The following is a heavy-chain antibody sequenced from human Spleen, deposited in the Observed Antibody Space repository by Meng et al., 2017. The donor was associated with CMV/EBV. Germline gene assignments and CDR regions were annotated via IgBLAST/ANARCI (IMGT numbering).Heavy chain of an antibody. CDR3: ARQRLDNYYYYGMDV. CDR2: IYYSGGT. J-gene: IGHJ6*02. D-gene: IGHD6-25*01. V-gene: IGHV4-61*01. Sequence: SETLSLTCTVSGGSVSSGTYYWIWIRQPPGKGLEWIGYIYYSGGTNYNPSLKSRVAISVDTSKNRISLKLSSVTAADTAVYYCARQRLDNYYYYGMDVWGQGTTVTVSS. CDR1: GGSVSSGTYY.